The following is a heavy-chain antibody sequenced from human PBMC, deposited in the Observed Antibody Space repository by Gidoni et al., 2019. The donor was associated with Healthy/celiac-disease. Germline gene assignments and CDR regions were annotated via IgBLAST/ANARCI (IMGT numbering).Heavy chain of an antibody. Sequence: EVQLVESGGGLVQPGGSLRLSCAASGFTFSSYEMNWVRQAPGKGLEWVSYISSSGSTIYYADSVKGRFTISRDNAKNSLYLQMNSLRAEDTAVYYCASTYYYGSGSPTPSLGYYGMDVWGQGTTVTVSS. V-gene: IGHV3-48*03. J-gene: IGHJ6*02. CDR2: ISSSGSTI. CDR1: GFTFSSYE. D-gene: IGHD3-10*01. CDR3: ASTYYYGSGSPTPSLGYYGMDV.